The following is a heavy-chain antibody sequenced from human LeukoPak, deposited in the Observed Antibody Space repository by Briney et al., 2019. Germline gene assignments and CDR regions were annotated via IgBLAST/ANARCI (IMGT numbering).Heavy chain of an antibody. J-gene: IGHJ4*02. CDR1: EYTFSTYY. Sequence: ASVKVSCKASEYTFSTYYIYWVRQAPGQGLEWMGWINPNSGGTNYAQKFQGRVTMTRDTSISTAYVELSRLKSDDTAVYYCARVSSSNWYTPYFDCWGQGTLVTVSS. D-gene: IGHD6-13*01. CDR3: ARVSSSNWYTPYFDC. CDR2: INPNSGGT. V-gene: IGHV1-2*02.